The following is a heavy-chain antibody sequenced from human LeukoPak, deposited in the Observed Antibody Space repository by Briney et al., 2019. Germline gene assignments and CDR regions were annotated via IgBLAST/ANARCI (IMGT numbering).Heavy chain of an antibody. CDR2: ISSSSSYI. CDR3: ARYLPLLPDGDC. V-gene: IGHV3-21*01. J-gene: IGHJ4*02. CDR1: GFTFRSYS. D-gene: IGHD2-15*01. Sequence: PGGSLRLSCAASGFTFRSYSMNWVRQAPGKELEWVSSISSSSSYIYYADSVKGRFTISRDNAKNSLYLQMNSLRAEDTAVYYCARYLPLLPDGDCWGQGTLVTVSS.